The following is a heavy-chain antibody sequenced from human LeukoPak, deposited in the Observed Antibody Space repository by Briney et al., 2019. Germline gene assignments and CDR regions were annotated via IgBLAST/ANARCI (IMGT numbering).Heavy chain of an antibody. CDR1: GFTFDDYG. CDR2: ISWDGGTK. CDR3: ARQPGYQLLSYYMDV. V-gene: IGHV3-43D*04. D-gene: IGHD2-2*01. J-gene: IGHJ6*03. Sequence: GGSLRLSCAASGFTFDDYGMHWVRQLPGKGLEWVSLISWDGGTKFYADSVKGRFTISRDNAKNSLYLQMNSLRAEDTAVYYCARQPGYQLLSYYMDVWGKGTTVTVSS.